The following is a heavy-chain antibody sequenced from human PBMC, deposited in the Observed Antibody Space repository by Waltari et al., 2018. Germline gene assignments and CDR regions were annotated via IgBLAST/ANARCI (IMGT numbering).Heavy chain of an antibody. CDR1: GGTFSSYA. J-gene: IGHJ4*02. CDR2: IIPIFGTA. V-gene: IGHV1-69*01. D-gene: IGHD3-22*01. Sequence: QVQLVQSGAEVKKPGSSVKVSCKASGGTFSSYAISWVRQAPGQGLEWMGGIIPIFGTANYAQKFQVRVTITADESTSTAYMELSSLRSEDTAMYYCARDSLNYYDSSGYPDYWGQGTLVTVSS. CDR3: ARDSLNYYDSSGYPDY.